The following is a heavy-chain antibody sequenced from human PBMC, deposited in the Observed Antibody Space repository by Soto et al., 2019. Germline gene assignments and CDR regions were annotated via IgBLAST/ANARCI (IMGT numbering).Heavy chain of an antibody. Sequence: LRLSCAASGFTFSSYAMSWVRQAPGKGLEWVSAISGSGGSTYYADSVKGRFAISRDNSRNTLYLQMNSLRAEDTAVYYCAKPIVGAVLGAFDIWGQGTMVTVSS. CDR3: AKPIVGAVLGAFDI. V-gene: IGHV3-23*01. CDR2: ISGSGGST. CDR1: GFTFSSYA. D-gene: IGHD1-26*01. J-gene: IGHJ3*02.